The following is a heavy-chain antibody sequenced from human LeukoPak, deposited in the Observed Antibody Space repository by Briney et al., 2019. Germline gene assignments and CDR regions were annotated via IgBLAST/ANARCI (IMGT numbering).Heavy chain of an antibody. J-gene: IGHJ4*02. D-gene: IGHD7-27*01. Sequence: GVLILYCAASRFPLRSYAMSWARQAPGTGLEWVSAINGSGGSTYYADSVQGRFTLSRDNSKNTLYLQMNSLRAEDTAVYYCAKESNSGYFDYWGQGTLVTVSS. CDR1: RFPLRSYA. CDR2: INGSGGST. V-gene: IGHV3-23*01. CDR3: AKESNSGYFDY.